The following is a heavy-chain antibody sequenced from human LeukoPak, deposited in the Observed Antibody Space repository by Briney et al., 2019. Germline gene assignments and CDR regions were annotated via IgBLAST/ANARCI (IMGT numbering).Heavy chain of an antibody. Sequence: PGGSLRLSCVASGFTVRSSYMSWVRQAPGKGLEWVSSITANGGGTYYADSVKGRFSISRDNSRNTLYLQVTSLRAEDTAVYYCAKLTSDTMVRGVTADYWGQGTLVTVSS. CDR3: AKLTSDTMVRGVTADY. J-gene: IGHJ4*02. CDR1: GFTVRSSY. D-gene: IGHD3-10*01. V-gene: IGHV3-23*01. CDR2: ITANGGGT.